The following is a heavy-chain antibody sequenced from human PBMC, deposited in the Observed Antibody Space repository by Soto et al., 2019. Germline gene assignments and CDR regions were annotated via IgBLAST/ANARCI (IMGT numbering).Heavy chain of an antibody. J-gene: IGHJ5*02. D-gene: IGHD2-2*01. CDR2: IYHSGST. CDR1: RGSISSSNW. V-gene: IGHV4-4*02. Sequence: SETLSLTCAVSRGSISSSNWWSWVRHPPGKGLEWIGEIYHSGSTNYNPSLKSRVTISVDKSKTQFSLKLSSVTAADTAVYYCARRDPPSPDIVVVPAAMTDRFDLCSQGTLVTVSS. CDR3: ARRDPPSPDIVVVPAAMTDRFDL.